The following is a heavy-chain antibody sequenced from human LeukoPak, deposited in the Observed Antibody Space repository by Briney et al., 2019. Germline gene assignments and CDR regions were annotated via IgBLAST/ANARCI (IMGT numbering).Heavy chain of an antibody. CDR3: AKTYYYDGSGYIFDY. J-gene: IGHJ4*02. Sequence: PGGSLRLSCAASGFTFSSYAMSWVRQAPGKGLEWVSAISGSGGSTYYADAVKGRFTISRDNSKNTLYLQMNSLRAEDTAVYYCAKTYYYDGSGYIFDYWGQGPLVTVSS. D-gene: IGHD3-22*01. CDR2: ISGSGGST. CDR1: GFTFSSYA. V-gene: IGHV3-23*01.